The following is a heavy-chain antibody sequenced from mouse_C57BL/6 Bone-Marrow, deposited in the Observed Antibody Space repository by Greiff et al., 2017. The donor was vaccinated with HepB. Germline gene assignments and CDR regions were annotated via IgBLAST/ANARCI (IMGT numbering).Heavy chain of an antibody. V-gene: IGHV1-64*01. Sequence: QVQLQQPGAELVKPGASVKLSCKASGYTFTSYWMHWVKQRPGQGLEWIGMIHPNSGSTNYNEKFKSKATLTVDKSSSTAYMQLSSLTSEDSAVYYCARGVDYGSSRHWYFEVWGTGTTVTVSS. CDR3: ARGVDYGSSRHWYFEV. D-gene: IGHD1-1*01. J-gene: IGHJ1*03. CDR2: IHPNSGST. CDR1: GYTFTSYW.